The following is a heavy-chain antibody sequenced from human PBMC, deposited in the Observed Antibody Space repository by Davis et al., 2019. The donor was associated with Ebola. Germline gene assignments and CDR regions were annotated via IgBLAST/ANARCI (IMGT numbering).Heavy chain of an antibody. V-gene: IGHV2-26*01. CDR1: GFSLSNDRMG. CDR3: ARMVRGFGVVITPYYYYYGMDV. Sequence: SGPTLVKPTQTLTLTCTVSGFSLSNDRMGVSWIRQPPGKALEWLAHIFSNDEKSYSTSLKSRLTISKDTSKSQVVLTMTNMDPVDTATYYCARMVRGFGVVITPYYYYYGMDVWGQGTTVTVSS. D-gene: IGHD3-3*01. CDR2: IFSNDEK. J-gene: IGHJ6*02.